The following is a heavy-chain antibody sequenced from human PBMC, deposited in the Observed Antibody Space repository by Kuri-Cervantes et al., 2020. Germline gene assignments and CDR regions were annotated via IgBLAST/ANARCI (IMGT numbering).Heavy chain of an antibody. Sequence: ETLSLTCAASGFTFSSYWMHWVRQAPGKGLVWVSRINSDGSSTSYADSVKGRFTISRDNAKNTLYLQMNSLRAEDTAVYYCARDGDGYSYGLPGYWGQGTLVTDSS. D-gene: IGHD5-18*01. CDR2: INSDGSST. CDR3: ARDGDGYSYGLPGY. V-gene: IGHV3-74*01. J-gene: IGHJ4*02. CDR1: GFTFSSYW.